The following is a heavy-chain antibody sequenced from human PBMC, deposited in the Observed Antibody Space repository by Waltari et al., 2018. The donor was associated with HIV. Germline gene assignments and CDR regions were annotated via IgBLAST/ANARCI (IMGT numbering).Heavy chain of an antibody. Sequence: QVQLVQSGAEVKKPGASVTVSCKASGYTFTGYYMHWVRQAPGQGLEWMGWINPNSGGTNYAQKFQGWVTMTRDTSISTAYMELSRLRSDDTAVYYCARGPRTMTTVTTPLGRWGQGTLVTVSS. CDR1: GYTFTGYY. D-gene: IGHD4-17*01. V-gene: IGHV1-2*04. CDR3: ARGPRTMTTVTTPLGR. CDR2: INPNSGGT. J-gene: IGHJ4*02.